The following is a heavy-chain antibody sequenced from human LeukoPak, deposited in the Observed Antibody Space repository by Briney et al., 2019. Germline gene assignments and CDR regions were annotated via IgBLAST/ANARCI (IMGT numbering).Heavy chain of an antibody. CDR3: VKDPQLRYFDRYYFDY. D-gene: IGHD3-9*01. Sequence: SGGSLRLSCSASGFTFSSYAMHWVHQAPGKGLEYVSAISSNGGSTYYADSVKGRFTISRDNSKNTLYLQMSSLRAEDTAVYYCVKDPQLRYFDRYYFDYWGQGTLVTVSS. CDR2: ISSNGGST. CDR1: GFTFSSYA. V-gene: IGHV3-64D*06. J-gene: IGHJ4*02.